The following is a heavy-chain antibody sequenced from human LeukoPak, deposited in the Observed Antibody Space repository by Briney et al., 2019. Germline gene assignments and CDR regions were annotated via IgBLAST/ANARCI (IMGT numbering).Heavy chain of an antibody. J-gene: IGHJ6*03. CDR3: AKRRGLELLYYYYMDV. D-gene: IGHD1-7*01. CDR1: GFTFSSYE. CDR2: ISSNGRSI. V-gene: IGHV3-48*03. Sequence: GGSLRLSCAASGFTFSSYEMNWVRQAPGKGLEWVSYISSNGRSIYYADSVKGRFTISRDNAKNTLYLQMNSLRAEDTAVYYCAKRRGLELLYYYYMDVWGKGTTVTVSS.